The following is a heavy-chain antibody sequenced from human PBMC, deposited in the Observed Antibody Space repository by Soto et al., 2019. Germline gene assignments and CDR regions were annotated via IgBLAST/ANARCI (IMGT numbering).Heavy chain of an antibody. J-gene: IGHJ4*02. V-gene: IGHV1-58*01. CDR3: AADNAHHYGDYYFDY. CDR2: IVVGGGNT. CDR1: GFTFTSSA. D-gene: IGHD4-17*01. Sequence: ASVKVSCKASGFTFTSSAVQWVRQARGQRLEWIGWIVVGGGNTNYAQKFQERVTITRDMSTSTAYMELSSLRSEDTAVYYCAADNAHHYGDYYFDYWGQGTLVTVSS.